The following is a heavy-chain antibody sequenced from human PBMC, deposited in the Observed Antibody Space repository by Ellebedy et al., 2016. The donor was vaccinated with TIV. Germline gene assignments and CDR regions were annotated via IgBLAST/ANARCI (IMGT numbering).Heavy chain of an antibody. CDR1: EFPVSSNY. CDR2: IYSGGST. D-gene: IGHD3-16*01. J-gene: IGHJ6*02. Sequence: GESLKISCAASEFPVSSNYINWVRQAPGKGLEWVSVIYSGGSTYYADSVKSRFTISRDNSKTTLYLHMNSLRTEDTAVYYCSSRSYEYYYYGMDVWGQGTTVTVSS. V-gene: IGHV3-53*01. CDR3: SSRSYEYYYYGMDV.